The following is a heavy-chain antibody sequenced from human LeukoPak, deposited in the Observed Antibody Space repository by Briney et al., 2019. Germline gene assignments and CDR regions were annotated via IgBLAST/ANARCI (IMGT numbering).Heavy chain of an antibody. CDR3: ARDREVLVWFGETIH. J-gene: IGHJ4*02. CDR1: GYTFTDYY. Sequence: GASVKVSCKASGYTFTDYYMHWVRQAPGQGLEWMGWINPNSGGTDYAQKFQGRVTMTRDTSISTAYMELSRLKSDDTAVYYCARDREVLVWFGETIHWGQGTLVTVSS. V-gene: IGHV1-2*02. D-gene: IGHD3-10*01. CDR2: INPNSGGT.